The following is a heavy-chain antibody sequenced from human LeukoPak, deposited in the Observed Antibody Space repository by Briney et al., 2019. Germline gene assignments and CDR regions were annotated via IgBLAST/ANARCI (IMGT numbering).Heavy chain of an antibody. CDR1: GGSISSYY. V-gene: IGHV4-4*07. Sequence: SETLSLTCTVSGGSISSYYWSWIRQPAGKGLEWIGRIHTSGSTNYNPSLKSRVTMSVDTSKNQFSLKLSSVTAADTAVYYCARVYSSGWRDAFDIWGQGTMVTVSS. D-gene: IGHD6-19*01. CDR2: IHTSGST. CDR3: ARVYSSGWRDAFDI. J-gene: IGHJ3*02.